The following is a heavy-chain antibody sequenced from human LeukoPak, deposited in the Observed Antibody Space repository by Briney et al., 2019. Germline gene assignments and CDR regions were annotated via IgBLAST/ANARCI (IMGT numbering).Heavy chain of an antibody. CDR3: ARGIVSSNSFDN. D-gene: IGHD2-2*01. V-gene: IGHV3-21*04. CDR1: GFTFSSYT. CDR2: ISIAGGYT. Sequence: PGGSLRLSCAASGFTFSSYTLNWVRQAPGKGLEWVSSISIAGGYTYYADSVKGRFTISRDNAKNSLYLQMNSLRAVDTAVYYCARGIVSSNSFDNWGQGTLVTVSS. J-gene: IGHJ4*02.